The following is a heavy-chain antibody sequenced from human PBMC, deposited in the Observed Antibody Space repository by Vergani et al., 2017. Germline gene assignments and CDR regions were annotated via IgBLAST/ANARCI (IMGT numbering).Heavy chain of an antibody. J-gene: IGHJ4*02. CDR3: AKVRKAAVGTDFDI. Sequence: QVQLEESGGRVVQPGGSLRLSCAASGFTLSSYVIHWVRQAPGKGLEWVEFIRYDGSNKDYADSVKGLFTISREKSKTTVSLHMSRLRVEDTAVYFCAKVRKAAVGTDFDIWGQGTMVTVSS. V-gene: IGHV3-30*02. CDR2: IRYDGSNK. D-gene: IGHD6-13*01. CDR1: GFTLSSYV.